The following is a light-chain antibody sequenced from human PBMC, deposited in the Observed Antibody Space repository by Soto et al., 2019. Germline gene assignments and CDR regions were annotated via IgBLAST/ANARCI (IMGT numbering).Light chain of an antibody. V-gene: IGKV3-15*01. CDR1: QRFTTM. J-gene: IGKJ4*01. CDR3: QQYHDGPLT. Sequence: EVLMTQSPATLSVSPGERATLSCRASQRFTTMLAWFQQKPGQPPRLLIYGASTRATGSPARVSGSGSGTEFTLPIGSLQSEDSAVYFCQQYHDGPLTFGGGTKVEI. CDR2: GAS.